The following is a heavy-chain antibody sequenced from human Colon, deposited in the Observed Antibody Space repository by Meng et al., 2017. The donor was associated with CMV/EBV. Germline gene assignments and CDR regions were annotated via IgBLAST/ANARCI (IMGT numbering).Heavy chain of an antibody. J-gene: IGHJ4*02. V-gene: IGHV3-30*02. CDR2: IRFDGSQQ. CDR3: TPIFEDF. Sequence: GGGVVHPGGALRLSCVTFGLIFSHYSMQWARQSPGKGLEWVAHIRFDGSQQFYVQSVKGRFTVSRHDPKNTVYLQMNNLRAEDTAVYYCTPIFEDFWGQGTLVTVSS. CDR1: GLIFSHYS. D-gene: IGHD3-3*02.